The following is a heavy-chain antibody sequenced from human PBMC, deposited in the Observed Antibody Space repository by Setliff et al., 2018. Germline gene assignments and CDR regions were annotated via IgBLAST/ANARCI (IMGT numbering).Heavy chain of an antibody. V-gene: IGHV3-30*02. D-gene: IGHD7-27*01. J-gene: IGHJ4*02. Sequence: GGSLRLSCEASGFIFGSFGMYWVRQTPGKGLEWVAYIRYDGSSKYYADSVKGRFTISRDNSKNTLNLQMNGLRIDDTAVYYCAKDRGTNWSEGFDSWGQGTLVTVSS. CDR2: IRYDGSSK. CDR3: AKDRGTNWSEGFDS. CDR1: GFIFGSFG.